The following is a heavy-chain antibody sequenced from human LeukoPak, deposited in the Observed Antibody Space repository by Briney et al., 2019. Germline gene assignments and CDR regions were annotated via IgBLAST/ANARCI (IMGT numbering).Heavy chain of an antibody. CDR3: AKGSGSGWYGWFAP. J-gene: IGHJ5*02. D-gene: IGHD6-19*01. CDR1: GFSFSAYA. V-gene: IGHV3-23*01. Sequence: QPGGSLRLSCAASGFSFSAYAMYWVRQAPGKGLEWVSSIEASGGATYYADSVKGRFTISRDNSKNTFYLQMNSLRAEDTALYYCAKGSGSGWYGWFAPWGQGTLVTVSS. CDR2: IEASGGAT.